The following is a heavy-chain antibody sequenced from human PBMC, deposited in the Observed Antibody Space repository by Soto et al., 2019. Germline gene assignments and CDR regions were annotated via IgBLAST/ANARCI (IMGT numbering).Heavy chain of an antibody. Sequence: GGSLRLSCAASGFTFDDYTMHWVRQAPGKGLEWVAVIWYDGSNKYYADSVKGRFTISRDNSKNTLYLQMNSLRAEDTAVYYCARDMSSSGWSPSDYWGQGTLVTVSS. CDR3: ARDMSSSGWSPSDY. CDR1: GFTFDDYT. V-gene: IGHV3-33*08. D-gene: IGHD6-19*01. CDR2: IWYDGSNK. J-gene: IGHJ4*02.